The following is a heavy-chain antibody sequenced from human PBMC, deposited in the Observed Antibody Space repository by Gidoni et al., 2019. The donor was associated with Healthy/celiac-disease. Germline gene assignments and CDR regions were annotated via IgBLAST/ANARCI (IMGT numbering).Heavy chain of an antibody. CDR3: ARIPGRYCSSTSCYEVY. V-gene: IGHV3-64*01. CDR1: GFPFSSYA. D-gene: IGHD2-2*01. Sequence: EVQLVESGGGLVQPGGSLRLSCAASGFPFSSYAMHWVRQAPGKGLEYVSAISSNGGSTYYANSVKGRFTISRDNSKNTLYLQMGSLRAEDMAVYYCARIPGRYCSSTSCYEVYWGQGTLVTVSS. J-gene: IGHJ4*02. CDR2: ISSNGGST.